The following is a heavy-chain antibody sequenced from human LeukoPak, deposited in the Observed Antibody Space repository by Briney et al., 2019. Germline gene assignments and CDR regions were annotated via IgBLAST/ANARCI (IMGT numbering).Heavy chain of an antibody. Sequence: PGGSLRLSCAASGFTFSSYEMNWVRQAPGEGLEWVSYISSSGNTIYDADSVKGRFTISRDNAKNSLYLQMNSLRAEDTAVYYCARAFIGSGWYYFDYWGQGTLVTVSS. CDR1: GFTFSSYE. D-gene: IGHD6-19*01. V-gene: IGHV3-48*03. CDR3: ARAFIGSGWYYFDY. CDR2: ISSSGNTI. J-gene: IGHJ4*02.